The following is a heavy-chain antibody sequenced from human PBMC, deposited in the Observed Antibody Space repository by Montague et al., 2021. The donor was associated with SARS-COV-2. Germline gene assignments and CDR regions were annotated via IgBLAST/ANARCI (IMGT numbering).Heavy chain of an antibody. Sequence: SLRLSCAASGFTFRNYAMIWVRQAPGKGLEWVSGISGSADITYYADSVKSRFTISRDNSKNTLYLQMSSLRAGDTAVYYCAKDREVATGGLYYFDYWGQGTLVTVSS. D-gene: IGHD5-24*01. CDR2: ISGSADIT. CDR3: AKDREVATGGLYYFDY. J-gene: IGHJ4*02. CDR1: GFTFRNYA. V-gene: IGHV3-23*01.